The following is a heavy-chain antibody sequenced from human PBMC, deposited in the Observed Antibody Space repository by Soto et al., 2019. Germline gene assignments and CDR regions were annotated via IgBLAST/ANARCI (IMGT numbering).Heavy chain of an antibody. J-gene: IGHJ5*02. V-gene: IGHV3-30-3*01. CDR2: ISYDGSNK. D-gene: IGHD5-12*01. CDR3: ARDSGYDYWFDP. Sequence: GGFLRLSCAASGFTFSSYAMHWVRQAPGKGLEWVAVISYDGSNKYYADSVKGRFTISRDNSKNTLYLQMNSLRAEDTAVYYWARDSGYDYWFDPWGQGALVTVSS. CDR1: GFTFSSYA.